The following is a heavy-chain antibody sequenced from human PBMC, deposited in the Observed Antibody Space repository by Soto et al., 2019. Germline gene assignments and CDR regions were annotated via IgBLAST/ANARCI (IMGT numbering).Heavy chain of an antibody. J-gene: IGHJ5*02. V-gene: IGHV4-39*01. Sequence: SETLSLTCTVSGGSISSSSYYWGWIRQPPGKGLEWIGSIYYSGSTYYNPSLKSRVTISVDTSKNQFSLKLSSVTAADTAVYYCARHRVAVAGTGGFDTWGQGTLVTVS. CDR1: GGSISSSSYY. D-gene: IGHD6-19*01. CDR3: ARHRVAVAGTGGFDT. CDR2: IYYSGST.